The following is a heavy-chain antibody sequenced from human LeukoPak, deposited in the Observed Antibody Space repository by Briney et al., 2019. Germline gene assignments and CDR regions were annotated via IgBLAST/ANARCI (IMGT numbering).Heavy chain of an antibody. J-gene: IGHJ4*02. V-gene: IGHV1-2*02. CDR3: ARERGVIVKFDY. Sequence: GASVKVSCKASGYTFTSYAMNWVGQAPGQGLEWMGWINPNSGGTNYAQKFQGRVTMTRDTSISTAYMELSRLRSDDTAVYYCARERGVIVKFDYWGQGTLVTVSS. CDR2: INPNSGGT. CDR1: GYTFTSYA. D-gene: IGHD3-16*02.